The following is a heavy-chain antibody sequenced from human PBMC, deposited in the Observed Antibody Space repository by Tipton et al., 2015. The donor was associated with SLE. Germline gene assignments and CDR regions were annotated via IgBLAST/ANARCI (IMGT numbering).Heavy chain of an antibody. J-gene: IGHJ3*02. CDR1: GGSISSYY. CDR3: AKTGGNAFDI. D-gene: IGHD3-16*01. CDR2: IYYSGST. V-gene: IGHV4-59*03. Sequence: LRLSCTVSGGSISSYYWTWIRQPPGKGLEWIGYIYYSGSTNYNPSLRSRVTISLDTSKNQFSLKLSSVTAADTALYYCAKTGGNAFDIWVQGTMVTVSS.